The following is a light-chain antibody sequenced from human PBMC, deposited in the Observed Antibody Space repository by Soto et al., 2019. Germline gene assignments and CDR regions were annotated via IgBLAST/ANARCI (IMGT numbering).Light chain of an antibody. CDR1: QSVSSS. CDR2: DAS. CDR3: QQRSNWTPYT. V-gene: IGKV3-11*01. J-gene: IGKJ2*01. Sequence: EIVLPQSPATLSLSPGKRATLSCRARQSVSSSLAWYQQKPGQAPRLLIYDASNRATSIPARFSGSGSGTDFTRTISSLEPEDFAVYYCQQRSNWTPYTFGQGTKLEIK.